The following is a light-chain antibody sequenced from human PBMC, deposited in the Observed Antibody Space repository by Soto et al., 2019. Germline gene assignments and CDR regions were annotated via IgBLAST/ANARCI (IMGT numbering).Light chain of an antibody. CDR3: HQYNNWPRT. Sequence: EIVMTQSPATLSVSPGERATLSCRASQSVSSNLAWYQQKPGQAPRFLIYAASDRATGIPARFSGSGSGTEFTLTISSLQSEDFAVYFCHQYNNWPRTFGQGTRLENK. J-gene: IGKJ5*01. CDR1: QSVSSN. V-gene: IGKV3D-15*01. CDR2: AAS.